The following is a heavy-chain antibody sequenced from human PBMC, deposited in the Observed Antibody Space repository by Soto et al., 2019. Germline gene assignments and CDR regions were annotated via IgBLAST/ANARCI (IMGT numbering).Heavy chain of an antibody. CDR2: IDSKIDADKT. J-gene: IGHJ4*02. CDR3: VTRFTAVATARFDY. V-gene: IGHV3-15*04. D-gene: IGHD2-21*02. Sequence: PGGSLRLSCAASGFTFSNAWMNWVRQAPGQGLEWVGQIDSKIDADKTDLAAPVKGRFTLSRDDSKNTVYLQMNGLEIEDTAMYYCVTRFTAVATARFDYWGQGTLVTVSS. CDR1: GFTFSNAW.